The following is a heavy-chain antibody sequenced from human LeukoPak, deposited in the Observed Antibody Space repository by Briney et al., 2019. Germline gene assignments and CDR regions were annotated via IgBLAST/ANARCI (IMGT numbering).Heavy chain of an antibody. CDR1: GDSVSSNSVT. V-gene: IGHV6-1*01. D-gene: IGHD6-6*01. J-gene: IGHJ4*02. CDR3: ARYSKSSDRDFDY. Sequence: SQTLPLTCAISGDSVSSNSVTWNWIRQSPSRGLEWLGRTYYRSKWLNDYVESVKNRLTINPDTSKNQFSLQLTSVTPEDTAVYYCARYSKSSDRDFDYWGQGTQATVSS. CDR2: TYYRSKWLN.